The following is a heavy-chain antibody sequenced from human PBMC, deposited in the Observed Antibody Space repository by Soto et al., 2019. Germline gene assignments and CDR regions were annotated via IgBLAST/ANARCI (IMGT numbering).Heavy chain of an antibody. J-gene: IGHJ4*02. V-gene: IGHV1-69*17. D-gene: IGHD2-21*02. CDR2: IIPMFDMT. CDR1: GGSFSSDA. CDR3: AREVVTETTLGYFDF. Sequence: QVHLVQSGPEVREPGSSVKVSCKASGGSFSSDAITWVRQAPGQGLEWIGEIIPMFDMTNYAPEFQGRVTITADTATTTVYMEVNRLTPDDTAVYYCAREVVTETTLGYFDFWGQGALVTVSS.